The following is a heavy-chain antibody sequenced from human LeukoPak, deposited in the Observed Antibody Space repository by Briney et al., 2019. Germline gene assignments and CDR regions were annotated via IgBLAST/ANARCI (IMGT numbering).Heavy chain of an antibody. V-gene: IGHV3-30*03. Sequence: GGSLRLSCAASGFTFSSYGMHWVRQAPGKGLEWVAVISYDGSNKYYADSVKGRFTISRDNSKNTLYLQMNSLRVEDTAVYYCARQVPTAEFDYWGQGTLVTVSS. CDR3: ARQVPTAEFDY. D-gene: IGHD2-2*01. CDR1: GFTFSSYG. CDR2: ISYDGSNK. J-gene: IGHJ4*02.